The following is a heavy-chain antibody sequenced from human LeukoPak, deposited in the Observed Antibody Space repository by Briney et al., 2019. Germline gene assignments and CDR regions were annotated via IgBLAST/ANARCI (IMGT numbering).Heavy chain of an antibody. CDR1: GVSISSSSYF. CDR3: ATRANSET. D-gene: IGHD4-23*01. J-gene: IGHJ4*02. V-gene: IGHV4-39*07. Sequence: SETLSLTCNVSGVSISSSSYFWGWIRQPPGKGLEWIGTIYYTGSTYYNPSLKSRVTISVDTSKNQFSLNLRSFMAADTAVYYCATRANSETWGQGALVTVSS. CDR2: IYYTGST.